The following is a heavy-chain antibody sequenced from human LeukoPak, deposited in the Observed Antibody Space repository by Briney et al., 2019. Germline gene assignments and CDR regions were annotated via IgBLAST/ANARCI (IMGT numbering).Heavy chain of an antibody. CDR1: GGTFSSYA. V-gene: IGHV1-69*01. CDR3: ARAGTGYSSSWYPAFDYYGMDV. J-gene: IGHJ6*02. CDR2: IIPIFGTA. Sequence: ASVKVSCKASGGTFSSYAISWVRQAPGQGLEWMGGIIPIFGTANCAQKFQGRVTITADESTSTAYMELSSLRSEDTAVYYCARAGTGYSSSWYPAFDYYGMDVWGQGTTVTVSS. D-gene: IGHD6-13*01.